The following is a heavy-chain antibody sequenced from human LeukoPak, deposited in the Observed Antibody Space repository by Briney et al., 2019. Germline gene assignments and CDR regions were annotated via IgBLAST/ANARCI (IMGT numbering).Heavy chain of an antibody. Sequence: SETLSLTCAVYGGSFSGHYWSWIRQPPGKGLEWIGEINHSGSTNYNPSLKSRVTISVDTSKNQFSLKLSSVTAADTAVYYCARGARSYYGSGRGWYYYYMDVWGKGTTVTVSS. CDR2: INHSGST. CDR1: GGSFSGHY. D-gene: IGHD3-10*01. CDR3: ARGARSYYGSGRGWYYYYMDV. J-gene: IGHJ6*03. V-gene: IGHV4-34*01.